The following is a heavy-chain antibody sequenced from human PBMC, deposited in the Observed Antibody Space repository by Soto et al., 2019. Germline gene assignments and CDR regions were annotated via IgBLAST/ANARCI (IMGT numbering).Heavy chain of an antibody. CDR3: ARQLRDGYPAFGWFDP. J-gene: IGHJ5*02. Sequence: EVQLVESGGGLIQPGGSLRLSCAASGFTVSSNYMSWVRQAPGKGLEWVSVIYSGGSTYYADSVKGRFTISRDNSKNTLYLQMNSLRAEDTAVYYFARQLRDGYPAFGWFDPWGQGTLVTVSS. CDR1: GFTVSSNY. V-gene: IGHV3-53*01. CDR2: IYSGGST. D-gene: IGHD5-12*01.